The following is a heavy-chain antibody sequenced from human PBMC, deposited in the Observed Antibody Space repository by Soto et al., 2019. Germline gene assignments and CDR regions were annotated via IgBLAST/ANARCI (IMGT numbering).Heavy chain of an antibody. D-gene: IGHD3-10*01. CDR1: GSTFSSYD. V-gene: IGHV3-13*01. Sequence: GGALRLSWAASGSTFSSYDMHWVRQATGKGLEWVSAIGTAGDTYYPGSVKGRFTISRENAKNSLYLQMNSLRAGDTAVYYCARGRRYYGSGSSTDDDLEMWGQGTMVTV. CDR3: ARGRRYYGSGSSTDDDLEM. CDR2: IGTAGDT. J-gene: IGHJ3*02.